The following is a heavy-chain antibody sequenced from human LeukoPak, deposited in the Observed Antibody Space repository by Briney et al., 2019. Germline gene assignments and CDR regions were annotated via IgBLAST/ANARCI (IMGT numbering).Heavy chain of an antibody. D-gene: IGHD2-2*01. J-gene: IGHJ3*02. CDR3: ASDCSSTSCYELDDAFDI. Sequence: GGSLRLSCAASGFTFSSYWMSWVRQAPGKGLEWVAFIRYDGSNKYYADSVKGRFTISRDNSKNTLYLQMNSLRSDDTAVYYCASDCSSTSCYELDDAFDIWGQGTMVTVSS. V-gene: IGHV3-30*02. CDR1: GFTFSSYW. CDR2: IRYDGSNK.